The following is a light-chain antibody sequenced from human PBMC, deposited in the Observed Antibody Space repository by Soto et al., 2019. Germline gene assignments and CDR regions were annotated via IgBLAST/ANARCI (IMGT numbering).Light chain of an antibody. CDR2: GAT. J-gene: IGKJ1*01. Sequence: DIKLTQSPSTLSASVGDRVTITCRASQGISNWLAWYQQKPGKAPRLLVYGATSLESGVPSRFSGSGSGTEFTLTISSLQPDDFATYYCQEYSSYWTFGQGTKVDI. CDR1: QGISNW. CDR3: QEYSSYWT. V-gene: IGKV1-5*03.